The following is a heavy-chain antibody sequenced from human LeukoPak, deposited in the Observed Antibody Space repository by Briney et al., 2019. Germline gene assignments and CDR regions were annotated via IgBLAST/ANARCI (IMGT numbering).Heavy chain of an antibody. CDR1: GYTFTSYY. Sequence: ASVKVSCKASGYTFTSYYMHWVRQAPGQGLEWMGWINPNSGGTNYAQKFQGWVTMTRDTSISTAYMELSSLRSEDTAVYYCARGRGWLQLWGQGTLVTVSS. CDR2: INPNSGGT. CDR3: ARGRGWLQL. D-gene: IGHD5-24*01. J-gene: IGHJ4*02. V-gene: IGHV1-2*04.